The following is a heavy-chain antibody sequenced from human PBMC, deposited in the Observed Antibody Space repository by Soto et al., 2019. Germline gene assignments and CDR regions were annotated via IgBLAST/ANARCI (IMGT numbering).Heavy chain of an antibody. V-gene: IGHV3-21*06. Sequence: EVQLVESGGGLVKPGGSLRLSCAGSGFTFSSYTMNWVRQAPGKGLEWVSSITPSSNYIYYADSVKGRFTISRDNAKNSLYLQMKSLIVEDTALYYCHCSSFVWGQGALVTVSS. CDR2: ITPSSNYI. J-gene: IGHJ4*02. CDR1: GFTFSSYT. CDR3: HCSSFV. D-gene: IGHD6-6*01.